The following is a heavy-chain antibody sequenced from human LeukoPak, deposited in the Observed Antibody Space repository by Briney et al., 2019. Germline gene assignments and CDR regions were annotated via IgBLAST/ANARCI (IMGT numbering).Heavy chain of an antibody. Sequence: ASVKVSCKASGYTFTNYDINWVRQATGQGLEWMGWMDPNSGNTGYAQKFQGRVTMTRNTSISTAYMELSSLRSEDTAVYYCARAVGNWDINYYYYYYMDVWGKGTTVTVSS. V-gene: IGHV1-8*01. D-gene: IGHD7-27*01. CDR1: GYTFTNYD. CDR2: MDPNSGNT. J-gene: IGHJ6*03. CDR3: ARAVGNWDINYYYYYYMDV.